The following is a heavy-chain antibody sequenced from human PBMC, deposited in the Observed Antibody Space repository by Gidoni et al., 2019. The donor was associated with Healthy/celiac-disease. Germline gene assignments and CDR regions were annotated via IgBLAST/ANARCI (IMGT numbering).Heavy chain of an antibody. CDR1: GFTFSSYD. CDR2: IGTAGDP. V-gene: IGHV3-13*05. D-gene: IGHD3-16*01. J-gene: IGHJ6*02. Sequence: EVQLVESGGGLVQPGGSRRLSCVASGFTFSSYDMHWVRQATGKVLEWVSAIGTAGDPYYPGSVKGRFTISRENAKNSLYLQMNSLRAGDTAVYYCARSRGYYYYGMDVWGQGTTVTVSS. CDR3: ARSRGYYYYGMDV.